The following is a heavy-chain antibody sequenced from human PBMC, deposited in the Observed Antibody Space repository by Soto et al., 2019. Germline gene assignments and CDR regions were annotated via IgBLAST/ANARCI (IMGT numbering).Heavy chain of an antibody. J-gene: IGHJ4*01. V-gene: IGHV4-59*08. CDR2: IHSSGST. CDR3: GRHNKVTSRQYSFDS. D-gene: IGHD2-2*01. Sequence: SETLSLTCTVSGDSINNYYWSWIRQPPGKGLEWIGYIHSSGSTNYTPSLKSRVTISVDTSKNQFSLNLSSVTAADTAVFYCGRHNKVTSRQYSFDSWGQGTLVTVSS. CDR1: GDSINNYY.